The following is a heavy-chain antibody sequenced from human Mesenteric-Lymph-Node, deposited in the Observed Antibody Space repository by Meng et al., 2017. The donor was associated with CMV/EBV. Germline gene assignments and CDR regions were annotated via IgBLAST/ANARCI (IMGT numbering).Heavy chain of an antibody. CDR3: ARGGPYSSGAFDI. J-gene: IGHJ3*02. V-gene: IGHV3-74*01. Sequence: GESLKISCAASGFTFSSYWMHWVRQAPGKGLVWVSRINTDGSSRTYADSVKGRCTISRDSAKNTLYLQMNSLRAEGTAVYYCARGGPYSSGAFDIWGQGTMVTVSS. CDR1: GFTFSSYW. D-gene: IGHD6-19*01. CDR2: INTDGSSR.